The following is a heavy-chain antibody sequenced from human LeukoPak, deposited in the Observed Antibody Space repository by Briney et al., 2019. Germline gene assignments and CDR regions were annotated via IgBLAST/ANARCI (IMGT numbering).Heavy chain of an antibody. Sequence: GGSLRLSCAASGFTFSSYGMHWVRQAPGKVLEWVGVIRYDGSNKYYADSVKGRSTISRDNSKNTLYLQMNSLRAEEPAVYYCAKDLYYYDSSGLFDYWGQGTLVTVSS. J-gene: IGHJ4*02. D-gene: IGHD3-22*01. CDR2: IRYDGSNK. CDR3: AKDLYYYDSSGLFDY. V-gene: IGHV3-30*02. CDR1: GFTFSSYG.